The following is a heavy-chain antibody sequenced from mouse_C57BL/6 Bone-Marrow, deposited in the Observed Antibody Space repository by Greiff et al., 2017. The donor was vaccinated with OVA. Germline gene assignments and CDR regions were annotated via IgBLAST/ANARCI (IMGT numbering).Heavy chain of an antibody. CDR3: ARYDGSHWYFDV. J-gene: IGHJ1*03. Sequence: VQLQQPGAELVKPGASVKLSCKASGYTFTSYWMPWVKQRPGQGLEWIGMIHPNSGSTNYNEQFKSKATLTVAKSSSTAYMQLRSLSSEDSAVNYCARYDGSHWYFDVWGTGTTVTVSS. D-gene: IGHD2-1*01. CDR1: GYTFTSYW. CDR2: IHPNSGST. V-gene: IGHV1-64*01.